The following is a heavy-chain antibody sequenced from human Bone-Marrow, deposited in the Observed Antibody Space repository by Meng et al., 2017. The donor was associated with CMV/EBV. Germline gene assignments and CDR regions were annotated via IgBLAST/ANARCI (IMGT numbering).Heavy chain of an antibody. J-gene: IGHJ4*02. V-gene: IGHV3-30*14. CDR1: GITFSTYA. CDR3: ARVAWELLFDY. Sequence: GEYLKISCAASGITFSTYAMHWVRQAPGKGLEWVAVISFDGNNKYYADSVKGRFTISRDNSKNTLYLQMNSLRAEDTAVYYCARVAWELLFDYWGQGTLVTVSS. D-gene: IGHD1-26*01. CDR2: ISFDGNNK.